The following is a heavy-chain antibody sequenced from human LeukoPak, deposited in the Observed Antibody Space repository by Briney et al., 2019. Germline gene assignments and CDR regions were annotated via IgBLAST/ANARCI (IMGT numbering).Heavy chain of an antibody. CDR3: ARDFSRNDFWSGSNWFDP. V-gene: IGHV1-69*01. CDR2: IIPIFGTA. D-gene: IGHD3-3*01. CDR1: GGTFSSYA. J-gene: IGHJ5*02. Sequence: GSSVKVSCKASGGTFSSYAISWVRQAPGQGLEWMGGIIPIFGTANYAQKFQGRATITADESTSTAYMELSSLRSEDTAVYYCARDFSRNDFWSGSNWFDPWGQGTLVAVSS.